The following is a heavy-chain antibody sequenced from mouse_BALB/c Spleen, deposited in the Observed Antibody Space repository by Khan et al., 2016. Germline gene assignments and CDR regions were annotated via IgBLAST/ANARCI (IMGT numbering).Heavy chain of an antibody. CDR1: GYTFTNYG. CDR3: ARYRYYYGSSRYFDV. V-gene: IGHV9-3-1*01. Sequence: QIQLVQSGPELKRPGKTVKISCKASGYTFTNYGINWVKQAPGKGLKWMGWINTYSGESTYADDFKGRFAFSLETSANTAYLQINNLKKKDTATYVCARYRYYYGSSRYFDVWVAGTTVTVSS. J-gene: IGHJ1*01. CDR2: INTYSGES. D-gene: IGHD1-1*01.